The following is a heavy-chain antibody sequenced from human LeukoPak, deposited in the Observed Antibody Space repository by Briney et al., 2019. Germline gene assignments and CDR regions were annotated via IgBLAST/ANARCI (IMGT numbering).Heavy chain of an antibody. Sequence: KASETLSLTCTVSGGSISSYYWSWIRQPPGKGLEWIGYIYYSGSTNYNPSLKSRVTISVDTSKNQFSLRLSSVTAADTAVYYCARHAYSSSWYLDYWGQGTLVTVSS. D-gene: IGHD6-13*01. CDR2: IYYSGST. V-gene: IGHV4-59*08. CDR3: ARHAYSSSWYLDY. J-gene: IGHJ4*02. CDR1: GGSISSYY.